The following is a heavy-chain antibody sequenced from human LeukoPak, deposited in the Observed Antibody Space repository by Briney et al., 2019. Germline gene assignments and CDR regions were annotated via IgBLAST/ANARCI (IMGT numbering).Heavy chain of an antibody. CDR2: ISSSSSYT. CDR3: ARDRDGDYEDYFDY. Sequence: GGSLRLSCAAPGFTFSDYYMSWIRQAPGKGLEWVSYISSSSSYTNYADPVKGRFTISRDNAKNSLYLQMNSLRAEDTAVYYCARDRDGDYEDYFDYWGQGTLVTVSS. J-gene: IGHJ4*02. D-gene: IGHD4-17*01. CDR1: GFTFSDYY. V-gene: IGHV3-11*06.